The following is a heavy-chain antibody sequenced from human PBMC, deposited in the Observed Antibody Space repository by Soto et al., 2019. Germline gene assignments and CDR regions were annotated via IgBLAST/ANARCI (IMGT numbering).Heavy chain of an antibody. CDR3: ASWLRPPAAFDI. Sequence: PSETLSLTCSVSGGSISGYHWSWVRQPPGKGLEWIGEINYSGSTNYNPSLKSRVTISVDTSKNQFSLKLSSVTAADTAVYYCASWLRPPAAFDIWGQGTMVTVSS. CDR1: GGSISGYH. J-gene: IGHJ3*02. D-gene: IGHD5-12*01. CDR2: INYSGST. V-gene: IGHV4-59*12.